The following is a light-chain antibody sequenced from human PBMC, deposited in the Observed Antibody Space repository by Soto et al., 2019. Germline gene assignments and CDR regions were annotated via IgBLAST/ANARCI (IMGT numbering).Light chain of an antibody. Sequence: QSALTQPASVSGSPGQSITISCTGTSGDVGGYNYVSWYQQHPGKAPKLLIYEVSDRPSGVSNRFSGSKSGNTASLTISGLQAEDEADYYCSSSTSTSSRVFGGGTKLTVL. CDR1: SGDVGGYNY. J-gene: IGLJ3*02. V-gene: IGLV2-14*01. CDR2: EVS. CDR3: SSSTSTSSRV.